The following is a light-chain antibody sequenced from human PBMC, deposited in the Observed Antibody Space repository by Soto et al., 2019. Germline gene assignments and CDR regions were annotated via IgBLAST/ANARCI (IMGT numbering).Light chain of an antibody. CDR2: GAS. V-gene: IGKV3-20*01. Sequence: EMGLTHSPGTLSLSPGEIACLACRSIQSVSSIYLAWYQQKPGQAPRLLIYGASSSPTGIPDRFSGSGSGTDFTLTISRLEPEDFEVYFCQQYGSAALTFGGGTKVDIK. CDR3: QQYGSAALT. J-gene: IGKJ4*01. CDR1: QSVSSIY.